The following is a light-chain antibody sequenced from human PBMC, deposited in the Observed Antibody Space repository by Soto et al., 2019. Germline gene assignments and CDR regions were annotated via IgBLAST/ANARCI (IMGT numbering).Light chain of an antibody. CDR3: QQSYSTPWT. CDR2: SAS. Sequence: DIQMTQSPSSLSASVGDRVTITCRASQSISRYLNWYQEKPGKGPKLLIYSASDLQGGVPSRFTGSGFGTDFTLTISSLEPEDFATYYCQQSYSTPWTFGQATNVDTK. CDR1: QSISRY. J-gene: IGKJ1*01. V-gene: IGKV1-39*01.